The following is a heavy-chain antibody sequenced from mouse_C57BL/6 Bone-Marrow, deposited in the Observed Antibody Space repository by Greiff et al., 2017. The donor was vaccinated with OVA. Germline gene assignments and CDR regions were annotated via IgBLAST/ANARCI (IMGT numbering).Heavy chain of an antibody. CDR2: IHPANGNT. V-gene: IGHV14-3*01. D-gene: IGHD2-2*01. J-gene: IGHJ3*01. Sequence: DVQLQESVAELVRPGASVKLSCTASGFTFTNTYMHWVKQRPEQGLEWIGRIHPANGNTKYAAKFQGKATLTADTSSNTAYLQLSRLTSEDTAIYYCARERGYPWFAYWGQGTLVTVSA. CDR1: GFTFTNTY. CDR3: ARERGYPWFAY.